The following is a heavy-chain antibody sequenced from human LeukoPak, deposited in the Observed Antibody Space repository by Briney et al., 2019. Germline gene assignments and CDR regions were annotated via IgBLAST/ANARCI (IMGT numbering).Heavy chain of an antibody. J-gene: IGHJ4*02. Sequence: ASVKVSCKASGYTFTGHYLHWVRQAPGQRLEWMGRINPNSGGTNYAQKFQGRVTMTRDTSISTAYMELSRLRSDDTAVYYCARDGDGVGDYWGQGTLVTVSS. D-gene: IGHD2-8*01. V-gene: IGHV1-2*06. CDR2: INPNSGGT. CDR1: GYTFTGHY. CDR3: ARDGDGVGDY.